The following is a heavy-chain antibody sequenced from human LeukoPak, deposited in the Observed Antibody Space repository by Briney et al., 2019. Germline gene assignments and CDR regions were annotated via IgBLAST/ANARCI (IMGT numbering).Heavy chain of an antibody. D-gene: IGHD6-19*01. J-gene: IGHJ4*02. CDR2: IYYSGST. CDR1: GGSISSYY. CDR3: ARATRGYSSGPIDC. Sequence: SETLSLTCTVSGGSISSYYWSWIRQPPGKGLKWIGNIYYSGSTNYNPSLKSRITVSIDTSKNQFSLKLNSVTAADTAVYYCARATRGYSSGPIDCWGQGTLVTVSS. V-gene: IGHV4-59*01.